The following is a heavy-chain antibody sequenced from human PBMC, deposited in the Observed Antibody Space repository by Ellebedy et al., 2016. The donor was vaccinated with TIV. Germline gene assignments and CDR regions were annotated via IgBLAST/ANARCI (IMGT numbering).Heavy chain of an antibody. CDR1: GGSISSSNW. CDR3: ARGYSGYDSYNRFDP. Sequence: MPSETLSLTCAVSGGSISSSNWWSWVRQPPGKGLEWIGEIYHSGSTNYNPSLKSRVTISVDKSKNQFSLKLSSVTAADTAVYYCARGYSGYDSYNRFDPWGQGTLVTVSS. J-gene: IGHJ5*02. CDR2: IYHSGST. D-gene: IGHD5-12*01. V-gene: IGHV4-4*02.